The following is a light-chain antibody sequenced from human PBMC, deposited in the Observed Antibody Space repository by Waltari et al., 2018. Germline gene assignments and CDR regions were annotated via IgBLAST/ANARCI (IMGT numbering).Light chain of an antibody. CDR2: GNT. CDR3: QSYDSSLSGVV. J-gene: IGLJ2*01. CDR1: RSNIGAGYD. V-gene: IGLV1-40*01. Sequence: QSVLTQPPSVSGAPGQRVTISCTGSRSNIGAGYDVHWYQQVPGTAPKVLIFGNTNRPSRVPDRFSGSKSGTSASLAITGLQAEDEADYYCQSYDSSLSGVVFGGGTKLTVL.